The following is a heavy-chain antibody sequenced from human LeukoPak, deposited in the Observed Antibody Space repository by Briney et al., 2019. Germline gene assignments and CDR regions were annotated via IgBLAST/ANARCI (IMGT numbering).Heavy chain of an antibody. CDR2: IYHGGST. D-gene: IGHD3-9*01. CDR1: GDSIRSTNW. Sequence: SETLSLTCAVSGDSIRSTNWWSWVRQSPEKGLEWIGEIYHGGSTNYNPSLKSRVTISVDKSKNHFSLKLISVTAADTAAYYCARRVWGLSGFDYWGQGTLVTVSS. J-gene: IGHJ4*02. V-gene: IGHV4-4*02. CDR3: ARRVWGLSGFDY.